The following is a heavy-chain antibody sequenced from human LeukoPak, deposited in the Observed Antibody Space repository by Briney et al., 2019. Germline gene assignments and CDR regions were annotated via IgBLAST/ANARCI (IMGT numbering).Heavy chain of an antibody. CDR3: ARRNAMDV. V-gene: IGHV3-7*03. CDR1: GFTFSNYW. CDR2: INRAGSER. J-gene: IGHJ6*02. Sequence: GGSLRLSCAASGFTFSNYWMTWVRQAPGKGLEWVANINRAGSERYYVDSVKGRFTISRDDAKSSLYLQMNSLRAEDTAVYYCARRNAMDVWGQGNTVIVFS.